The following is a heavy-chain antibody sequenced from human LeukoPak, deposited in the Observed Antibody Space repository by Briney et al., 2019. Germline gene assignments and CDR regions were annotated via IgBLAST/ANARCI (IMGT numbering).Heavy chain of an antibody. V-gene: IGHV3-7*01. J-gene: IGHJ6*02. CDR1: GFTFSSYW. Sequence: GGSLRLSCAASGFTFSSYWMSWVRQAPGKGLEWVANIKQDGSEKYYVDSVKGRFTISRDNAKNSLYLQMNSLRAEDTAVYYCARDSFGTGYYYYGMDVWGQGTTVTVSS. CDR3: ARDSFGTGYYYYGMDV. D-gene: IGHD3-10*01. CDR2: IKQDGSEK.